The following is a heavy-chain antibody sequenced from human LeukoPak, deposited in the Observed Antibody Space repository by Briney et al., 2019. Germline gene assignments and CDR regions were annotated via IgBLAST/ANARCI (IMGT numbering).Heavy chain of an antibody. D-gene: IGHD4-17*01. V-gene: IGHV4-39*01. CDR1: GSSISSSSYY. CDR2: IYYSGST. Sequence: PSETLSLTCTVSGSSISSSSYYWGWIRQPPGKGLAWIGSIYYSGSTYYNPSLKIRVTISVDTSKNQFSLKLSSVTAADTAVYYCVRPRGYGDYFDYWGPGTLVTVSS. J-gene: IGHJ4*02. CDR3: VRPRGYGDYFDY.